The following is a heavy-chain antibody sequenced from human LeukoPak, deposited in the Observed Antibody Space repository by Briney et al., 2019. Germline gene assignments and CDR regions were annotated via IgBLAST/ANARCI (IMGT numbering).Heavy chain of an antibody. D-gene: IGHD3-16*02. V-gene: IGHV3-48*03. CDR3: ATEVFWELSLNLNFDY. J-gene: IGHJ4*02. Sequence: PGGSLRLSCAASGFTFSSYEMNWVRQAPGKGLEWVSYISSSGSTIYYADSVKGRFTISRDNAKNSLYLQMNSLRAEDTAVYYCATEVFWELSLNLNFDYWGQETLVTVSS. CDR1: GFTFSSYE. CDR2: ISSSGSTI.